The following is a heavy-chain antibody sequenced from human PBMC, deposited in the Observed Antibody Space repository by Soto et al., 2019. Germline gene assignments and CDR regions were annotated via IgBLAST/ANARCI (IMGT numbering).Heavy chain of an antibody. CDR2: VSAYSGDT. J-gene: IGHJ4*02. V-gene: IGHV1-18*04. D-gene: IGHD3-3*01. CDR1: GYTFTSFG. Sequence: GASVKVSCKASGYTFTSFGISWVRQAPGQGLEWMGWVSAYSGDTNYAQKLQGRLTLTTDTSTSTAYMELRSLRSDDTAVYYCARDGLPITIFGVVIIRFDYWGQGTLVTVS. CDR3: ARDGLPITIFGVVIIRFDY.